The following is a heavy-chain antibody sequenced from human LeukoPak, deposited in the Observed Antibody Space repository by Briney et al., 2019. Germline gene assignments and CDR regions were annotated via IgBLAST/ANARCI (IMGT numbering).Heavy chain of an antibody. Sequence: GGSLRLSCAASGFTFSSYEMNWVRQAPGKGLEWASYISSSGSTIYYADSVKGRFTISRDNAKNSLYLQMNSLRAEDTALYHCARVGIAAAHHYYMDVWGKGTTVTISS. CDR1: GFTFSSYE. CDR2: ISSSGSTI. CDR3: ARVGIAAAHHYYMDV. D-gene: IGHD6-13*01. V-gene: IGHV3-48*03. J-gene: IGHJ6*03.